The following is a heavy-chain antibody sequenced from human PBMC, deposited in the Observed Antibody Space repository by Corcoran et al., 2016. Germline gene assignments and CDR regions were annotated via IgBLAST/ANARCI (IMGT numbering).Heavy chain of an antibody. J-gene: IGHJ4*02. CDR1: GYTFTSYY. CDR3: ARGRYCTNGVCYTPLYY. V-gene: IGHV1-46*01. CDR2: INPSGGST. Sequence: QVQLVQSGAEVKKPGASVKVSCKASGYTFTSYYMHWVRQAPGQGLEWMGIINPSGGSTSYARKFQGRVTMTRDTSTSTVYMELSSLRSEDTAVYYCARGRYCTNGVCYTPLYYWGQGTLVTVSS. D-gene: IGHD2-8*01.